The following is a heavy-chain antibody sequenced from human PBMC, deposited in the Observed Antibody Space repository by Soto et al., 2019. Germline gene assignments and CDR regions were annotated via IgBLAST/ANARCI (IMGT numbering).Heavy chain of an antibody. CDR2: IYHSATT. CDR1: GGSVSSAIYY. J-gene: IGHJ4*02. CDR3: ARYRDYGDYGYFDS. V-gene: IGHV4-61*01. D-gene: IGHD4-17*01. Sequence: SETLSLTCTVSGGSVSSAIYYWTWIRQPPGMGLQWIGYIYHSATTNYNASLRSRLTISVDTSKNQFSLRLTSVTTADTAVYYCARYRDYGDYGYFDSWGQGTLGTVSS.